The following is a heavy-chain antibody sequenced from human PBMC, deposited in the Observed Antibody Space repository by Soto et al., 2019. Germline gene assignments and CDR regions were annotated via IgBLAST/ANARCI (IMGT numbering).Heavy chain of an antibody. CDR2: ISYDGSNK. Sequence: LGLSCAASGFTFSSYGMHWVRQAPGKGLEWVAVISYDGSNKYYADSVKGRFTISRDNSKNTLYLQMNSLRAEDTAVYYCAKDLSDSGSYYYYYYGMDVWGQGTTVTVSS. CDR1: GFTFSSYG. V-gene: IGHV3-30*18. CDR3: AKDLSDSGSYYYYYYGMDV. J-gene: IGHJ6*02. D-gene: IGHD1-26*01.